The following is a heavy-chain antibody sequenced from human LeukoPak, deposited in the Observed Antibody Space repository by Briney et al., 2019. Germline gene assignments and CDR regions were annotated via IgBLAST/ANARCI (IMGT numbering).Heavy chain of an antibody. D-gene: IGHD3-16*02. CDR3: ATEPGDRYTIDY. Sequence: SETLSLTCAVYGGSFSGYYWSWIRQPPGKGLEWIGEINHSGSTNYNPSLKSRVTISVDTSKNQFSLKLSSVTAADTAVYYCATEPGDRYTIDYWGQGTLVTVSS. J-gene: IGHJ4*02. CDR2: INHSGST. V-gene: IGHV4-34*01. CDR1: GGSFSGYY.